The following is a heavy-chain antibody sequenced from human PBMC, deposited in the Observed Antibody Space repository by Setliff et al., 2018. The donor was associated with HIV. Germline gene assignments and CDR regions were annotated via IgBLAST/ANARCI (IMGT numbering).Heavy chain of an antibody. J-gene: IGHJ6*02. CDR3: ARDLDPYFAMAV. V-gene: IGHV3-23*01. Sequence: HPGGSLRLSCAGSGFAVNSGAMNWVRQAPGKGLEWVSTVGCWGTCTYFADSVKVRFTISADTSKNTLYPQMTRLSAEDTAVYYCARDLDPYFAMAVWGQGTTVTVSS. CDR1: GFAVNSGA. CDR2: VGCWGTCT.